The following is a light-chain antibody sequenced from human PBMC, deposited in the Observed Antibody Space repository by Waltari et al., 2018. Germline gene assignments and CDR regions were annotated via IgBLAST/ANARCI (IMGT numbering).Light chain of an antibody. Sequence: DIVMTQSPDSLAVSLGERATINCKSSQTISYPPNKKNYLAWYQKKPGQPPRLLISWASSRESGVPDRFSGSGSGTDFTLTISSLQVEDVAIYYCQQYYSVPLTFGQGTKVGIK. CDR2: WAS. V-gene: IGKV4-1*01. J-gene: IGKJ1*01. CDR1: QTISYPPNKKNY. CDR3: QQYYSVPLT.